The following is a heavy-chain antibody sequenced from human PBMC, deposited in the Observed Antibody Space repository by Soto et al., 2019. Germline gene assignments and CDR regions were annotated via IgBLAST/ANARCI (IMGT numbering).Heavy chain of an antibody. CDR2: ISTYTGKT. CDR3: AREGQFAPNGTQLMDV. D-gene: IGHD1-1*01. J-gene: IGHJ6*02. Sequence: RASVKVSCKASGYAFSDNGVSWVRQAPGQGLEWMGWISTYTGKTKYAQKFQDRVTLTTDTSTSTAYMDLRSLRPDDTAVYYCAREGQFAPNGTQLMDVWGQGTTVTVSS. V-gene: IGHV1-18*04. CDR1: GYAFSDNG.